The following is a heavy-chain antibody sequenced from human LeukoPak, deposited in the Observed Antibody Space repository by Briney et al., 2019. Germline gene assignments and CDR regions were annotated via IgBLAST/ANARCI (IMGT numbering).Heavy chain of an antibody. CDR3: AKDRCSNGIGCYYYYMDV. V-gene: IGHV3-30*02. D-gene: IGHD2-8*01. Sequence: GGSLRLSCAASGFTFSSYGMHWVRQAPGKGLEWVAYIQFDGSNEQYADSVKGRFSISRDSSKNILYVQMNSLRAEDTSVYYCAKDRCSNGIGCYYYYMDVWGKGTTVTISS. J-gene: IGHJ6*03. CDR1: GFTFSSYG. CDR2: IQFDGSNE.